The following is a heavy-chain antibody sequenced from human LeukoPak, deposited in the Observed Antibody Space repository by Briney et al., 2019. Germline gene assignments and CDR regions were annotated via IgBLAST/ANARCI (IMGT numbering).Heavy chain of an antibody. V-gene: IGHV3-48*03. D-gene: IGHD6-19*01. CDR3: ASVKWIAVAAFDY. J-gene: IGHJ4*02. Sequence: PGGSLRLSCAASGFTFSSYEMNWVRQAPGKGLEWVSYIRSSGSTIYYADSVKGRFTISRDNAKNSLYLQMNSLRAEDTAVYYCASVKWIAVAAFDYWGQGTLVTVSS. CDR1: GFTFSSYE. CDR2: IRSSGSTI.